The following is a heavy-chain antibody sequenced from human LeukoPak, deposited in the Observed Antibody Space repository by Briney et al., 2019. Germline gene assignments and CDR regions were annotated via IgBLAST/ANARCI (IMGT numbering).Heavy chain of an antibody. V-gene: IGHV4-59*02. CDR3: ASLVQPRD. CDR2: IYHSGST. Sequence: SETLSLTCTVSGGSVNNYHWSWIRQPPGKGLEWIGEIYHSGSTNYNPSLKSRVTISVDKSKNQFSLKLSSVTAADTAVYYCASLVQPRDWGQGTLVTVSS. D-gene: IGHD2-2*01. J-gene: IGHJ4*02. CDR1: GGSVNNYH.